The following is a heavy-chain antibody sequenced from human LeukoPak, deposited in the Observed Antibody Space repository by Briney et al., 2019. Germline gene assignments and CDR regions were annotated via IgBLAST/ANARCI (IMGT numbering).Heavy chain of an antibody. V-gene: IGHV3-48*02. Sequence: GGSLRLSCAASGFTFSSHSMNWVRQAPGKGLEWVSYISSSSSTIYYADSVKGRFTISRDNAKNSLYLQMNSLRDEGTAVYYCAREPYDSSGYYHYYFDYWGQGTLVTVSS. CDR2: ISSSSSTI. J-gene: IGHJ4*02. D-gene: IGHD3-22*01. CDR1: GFTFSSHS. CDR3: AREPYDSSGYYHYYFDY.